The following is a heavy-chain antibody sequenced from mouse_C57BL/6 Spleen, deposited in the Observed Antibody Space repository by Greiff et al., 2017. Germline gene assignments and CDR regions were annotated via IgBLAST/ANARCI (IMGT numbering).Heavy chain of an antibody. CDR3: ARIYYRYFDV. V-gene: IGHV5-17*01. J-gene: IGHJ1*03. Sequence: EVQVVESGGGLVKPGGSLKLSCAASGFTFSDYGMHWVRPAPEKGLEWVAYISSGSSTIYYADTVKGRFTISRDNAKNTLFLQMTSLRSEDTAMYYCARIYYRYFDVWGTGTTVTVSS. CDR1: GFTFSDYG. CDR2: ISSGSSTI.